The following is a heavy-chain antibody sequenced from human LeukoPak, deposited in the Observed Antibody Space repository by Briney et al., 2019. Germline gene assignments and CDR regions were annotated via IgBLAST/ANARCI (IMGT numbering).Heavy chain of an antibody. D-gene: IGHD3-22*01. Sequence: GASVKVSCKASGYTFTSYGISWVRQAPGQGLEWMGRIIPIFGTANYAQKFQGRVTITTDESTSTAYMELSSLRSEDTAVYHCARGGYDSLLDYWGQGTLVTVSS. CDR2: IIPIFGTA. CDR1: GYTFTSYG. V-gene: IGHV1-69*05. CDR3: ARGGYDSLLDY. J-gene: IGHJ4*02.